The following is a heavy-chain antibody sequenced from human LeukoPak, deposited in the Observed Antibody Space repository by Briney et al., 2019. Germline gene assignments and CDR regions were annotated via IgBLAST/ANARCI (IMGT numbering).Heavy chain of an antibody. CDR1: GGTFSSYA. V-gene: IGHV1-69*13. J-gene: IGHJ4*02. D-gene: IGHD6-19*01. CDR2: IIPIFGTA. CDR3: ARCYYSSGWGPHY. Sequence: SVKVSCKASGGTFSSYAISWVRQAPGQGLEWMGGIIPIFGTANYAQKFQGRVTITADESTSTAYMELSSLRSEDTAVYYCARCYYSSGWGPHYWGQGTLVTVSS.